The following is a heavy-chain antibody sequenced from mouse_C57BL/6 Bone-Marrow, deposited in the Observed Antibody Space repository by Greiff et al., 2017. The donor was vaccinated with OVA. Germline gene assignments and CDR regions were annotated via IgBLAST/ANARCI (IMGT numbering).Heavy chain of an antibody. CDR2: IYPGDGDT. J-gene: IGHJ3*01. Sequence: VQLQESGPELVKPGASVKISCKASGYAFSSSWMNWVKQRPGKGLEWIGRIYPGDGDTTYNGKFKGKATLTADKSSSTAYMQLRSLASEDSAVYVCATAGAFAYWGQGTLVTVSA. CDR3: ATAGAFAY. D-gene: IGHD3-2*01. CDR1: GYAFSSSW. V-gene: IGHV1-82*01.